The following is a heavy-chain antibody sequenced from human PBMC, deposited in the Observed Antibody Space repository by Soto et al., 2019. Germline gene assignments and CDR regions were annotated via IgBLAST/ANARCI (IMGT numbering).Heavy chain of an antibody. D-gene: IGHD5-18*01. J-gene: IGHJ6*02. CDR3: AREPPGNTAMAPYYYYGMDV. Sequence: GGSLRLSCAASGFTFSDYYMSWIRQAPGKGLEWVSYISSSSSYTNYADSVKGRFTISRDNAKNSLYLQMNSLRAEDTAVYYCAREPPGNTAMAPYYYYGMDVWGQGTTVTVSS. CDR1: GFTFSDYY. CDR2: ISSSSSYT. V-gene: IGHV3-11*06.